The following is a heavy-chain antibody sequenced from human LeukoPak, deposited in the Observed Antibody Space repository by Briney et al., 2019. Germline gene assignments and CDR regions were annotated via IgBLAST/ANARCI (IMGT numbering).Heavy chain of an antibody. CDR2: SNTGNGNT. V-gene: IGHV1-3*04. CDR3: ARDESD. J-gene: IGHJ4*02. Sequence: ASVKISCKASGYTCTRYAIHWVRQAPGQRLEWMGWSNTGNGNTIYSQKFQGRVTITRDTSATTAYMEVNSLRSEDTAVYYCARDESDWGQGTPVTVSS. CDR1: GYTCTRYA.